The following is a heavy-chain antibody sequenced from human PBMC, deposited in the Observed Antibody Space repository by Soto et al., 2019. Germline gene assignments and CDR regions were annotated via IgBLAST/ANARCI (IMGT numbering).Heavy chain of an antibody. J-gene: IGHJ6*02. D-gene: IGHD3-3*01. CDR3: ARVWDFWSGPYYYYYGMDV. V-gene: IGHV5-10-1*01. CDR1: GYSFTSYW. Sequence: PGESLTISCKGSGYSFTSYWISWVRQMPGKGLEWMGRIDPSDSYINYSPSFQGHVTISADKSISTAYLQWSSLKASDTAMYYCARVWDFWSGPYYYYYGMDVWGQGTTVTVSS. CDR2: IDPSDSYI.